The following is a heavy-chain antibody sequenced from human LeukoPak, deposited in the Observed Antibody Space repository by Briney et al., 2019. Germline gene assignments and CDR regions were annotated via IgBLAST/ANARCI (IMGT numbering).Heavy chain of an antibody. D-gene: IGHD4-11*01. J-gene: IGHJ4*02. Sequence: PSETLSLTCGVSGYFVSSGYYWGWIRQPPGRGLGGIGNIYNTGSTYYNPSLKSRVTISVDTSNNQFSLKLSSVTSADTAVYYCASRTTVTNALSFDYWGQGSLVIVSS. CDR3: ASRTTVTNALSFDY. V-gene: IGHV4-38-2*01. CDR2: IYNTGST. CDR1: GYFVSSGYY.